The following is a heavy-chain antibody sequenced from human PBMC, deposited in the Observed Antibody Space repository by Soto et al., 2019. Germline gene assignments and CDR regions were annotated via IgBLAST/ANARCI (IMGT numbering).Heavy chain of an antibody. CDR1: GFTFSNAW. V-gene: IGHV3-15*07. Sequence: PGGSLRLSCAASGFTFSNAWMNWVRQAPGKGLEWVGRIKSKPNGGTTDYAAPVKGRFTISRDDSKNTLYLQMNSLKTEDTAVYYCTTGLQWFQGNWFDPWGQGALVTVSS. CDR2: IKSKPNGGTT. D-gene: IGHD3-10*01. J-gene: IGHJ5*02. CDR3: TTGLQWFQGNWFDP.